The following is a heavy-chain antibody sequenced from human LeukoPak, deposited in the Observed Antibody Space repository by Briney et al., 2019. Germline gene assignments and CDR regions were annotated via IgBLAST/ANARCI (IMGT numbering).Heavy chain of an antibody. CDR1: GFTFSTYV. J-gene: IGHJ4*02. CDR2: ISGTGLNT. CDR3: AKRVSGWYWVDY. V-gene: IGHV3-23*01. Sequence: GGSLRLSCAASGFTFSTYVMSWVRQAPGKGLEWVSAISGTGLNTYYADSVKGRFTISRDNSKNTLYLQMNSLRAEDTAVYYCAKRVSGWYWVDYWGQGTLVTVSS. D-gene: IGHD6-19*01.